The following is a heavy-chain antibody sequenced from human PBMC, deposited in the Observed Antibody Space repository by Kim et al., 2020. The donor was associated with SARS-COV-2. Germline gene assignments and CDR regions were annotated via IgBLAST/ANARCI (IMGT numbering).Heavy chain of an antibody. CDR1: GYTFTSYG. CDR2: ISAYNGNT. J-gene: IGHJ6*02. CDR3: ARWVPGMVRTAPYYYYGMDV. Sequence: ASVKVSCKASGYTFTSYGISWVRQAPGQGLEWMGWISAYNGNTNYAQKLQGRVTMTTDTSTSTAYMELRSLRSDDTAVYYCARWVPGMVRTAPYYYYGMDVWGQGTTVTVSS. V-gene: IGHV1-18*01. D-gene: IGHD3-10*01.